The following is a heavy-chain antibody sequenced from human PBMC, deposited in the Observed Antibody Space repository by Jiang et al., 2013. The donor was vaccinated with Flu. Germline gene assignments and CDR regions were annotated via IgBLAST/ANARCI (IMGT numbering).Heavy chain of an antibody. Sequence: GAEVKKPGASVKVSCKASGYTFTGYYVHWVRQAPGQGLEWMGWINPNSGGTNYAQKFQGRVTMTRDTSISTAYMELSRLRSDDTAVYYCARAIRYYDILTGYDNTDYFDYWGQGTLVTVSS. CDR3: ARAIRYYDILTGYDNTDYFDY. V-gene: IGHV1-2*02. D-gene: IGHD3-9*01. CDR2: INPNSGGT. J-gene: IGHJ4*02. CDR1: GYTFTGYY.